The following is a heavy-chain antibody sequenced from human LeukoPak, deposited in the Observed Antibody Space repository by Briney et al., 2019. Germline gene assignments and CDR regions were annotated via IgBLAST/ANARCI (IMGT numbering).Heavy chain of an antibody. Sequence: GGSLRLSCAASGFTFSSYAMSWVRQAPGKGLEWVSAISGSGGSTYYADSVKGRFTISRDNSKNTLYLQMNSLRAEDTAVYYCAKDLYHYDSSGYLGYFDYWGQGTLVTVSS. CDR1: GFTFSSYA. V-gene: IGHV3-23*01. D-gene: IGHD3-22*01. J-gene: IGHJ4*02. CDR2: ISGSGGST. CDR3: AKDLYHYDSSGYLGYFDY.